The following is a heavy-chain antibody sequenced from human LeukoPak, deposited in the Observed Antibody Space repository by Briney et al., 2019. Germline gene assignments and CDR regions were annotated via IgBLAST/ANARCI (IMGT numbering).Heavy chain of an antibody. CDR2: ISAFNGNT. Sequence: ASVKVSCKASGYTFTNYGISWVRQAPGQGLEWMGWISAFNGNTNYAQKLQGRVTMTTDTSTSTAYMELRSLRSDDTAVYYCAKPIWFGESPFDPWGQGTLVTVSS. V-gene: IGHV1-18*01. CDR1: GYTFTNYG. J-gene: IGHJ5*02. CDR3: AKPIWFGESPFDP. D-gene: IGHD3-10*01.